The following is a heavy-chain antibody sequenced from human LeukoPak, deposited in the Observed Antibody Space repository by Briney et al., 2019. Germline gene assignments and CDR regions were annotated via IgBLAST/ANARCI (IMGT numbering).Heavy chain of an antibody. D-gene: IGHD4-17*01. CDR1: GFTFSSYA. CDR2: ISGSGGST. CDR3: AKDRAYGDYGVYYFDY. J-gene: IGHJ4*02. V-gene: IGHV3-23*01. Sequence: GGSLRLSCAASGFTFSSYAMSWVRQAPGKGLEWVSAISGSGGSTYYEDSVKGRFTISRDNSKNTLYLQMNSLRAEDTAVYYCAKDRAYGDYGVYYFDYWGQGTLVTVSS.